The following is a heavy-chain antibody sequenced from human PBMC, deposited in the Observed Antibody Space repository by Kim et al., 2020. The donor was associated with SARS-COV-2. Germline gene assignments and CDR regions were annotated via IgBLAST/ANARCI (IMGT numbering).Heavy chain of an antibody. V-gene: IGHV3-49*02. D-gene: IGHD6-13*01. CDR3: TRIASAVGTSDS. J-gene: IGHJ4*02. Sequence: EYDASFKGRFTVSRDKYRGIAYLQLNSLTTEDTAVYYCTRIASAVGTSDSWGQGTLVTVSS.